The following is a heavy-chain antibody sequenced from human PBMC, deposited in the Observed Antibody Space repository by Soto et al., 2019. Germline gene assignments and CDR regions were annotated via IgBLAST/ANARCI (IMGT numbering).Heavy chain of an antibody. CDR2: IGPYKVST. CDR3: AREVQHWWDYATGGFDY. CDR1: GYSFVSYG. V-gene: IGHV1-18*04. J-gene: IGHJ4*02. Sequence: QIQLVQSGLEVKNPGASVRVYCKTSGYSFVSYGISWVRQAPGQGLEWMAWIGPYKVSTRYSQRLQDRVTLSTDLPASTVYTQLRRRGPYDTAGYCWAREVQHWWDYATGGFDYWDQGNLVSV. D-gene: IGHD2-8*02.